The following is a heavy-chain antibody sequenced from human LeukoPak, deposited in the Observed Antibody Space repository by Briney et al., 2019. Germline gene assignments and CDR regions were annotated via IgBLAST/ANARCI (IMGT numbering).Heavy chain of an antibody. D-gene: IGHD5-24*01. V-gene: IGHV1-24*01. CDR2: VVPEDRET. CDR3: ATEGLRWLQFVY. CDR1: GYTLTELS. Sequence: ASVKVCCKVSGYTLTELSMHWVRQAPGKGLGWKGGVVPEDRETIYAQEFQGRVTMTEDTSTDTAYMELSSLRSEDTAVYYCATEGLRWLQFVYWGQGTLVTVSS. J-gene: IGHJ4*02.